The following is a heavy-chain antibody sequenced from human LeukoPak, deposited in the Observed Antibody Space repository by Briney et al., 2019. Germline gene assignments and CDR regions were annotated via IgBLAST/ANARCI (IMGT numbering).Heavy chain of an antibody. CDR1: GYTFTGQF. V-gene: IGHV1-2*06. CDR3: ATSLQRLNAFHI. J-gene: IGHJ3*02. Sequence: ASVKVSCKASGYTFTGQFMHWVRQAPGQGLEWMGRINPDSGDTNYAQNFQGRVTMTRDTSITTAYMNLSRLRSDDTAVYFCATSLQRLNAFHIWGQGTMVTVSS. CDR2: INPDSGDT. D-gene: IGHD6-25*01.